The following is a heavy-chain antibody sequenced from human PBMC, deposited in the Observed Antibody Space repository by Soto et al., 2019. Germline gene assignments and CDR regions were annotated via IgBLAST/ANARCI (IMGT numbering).Heavy chain of an antibody. CDR1: GFPFSFYS. CDR3: ANGYRSGWYYFDY. Sequence: GGSLRLSCAASGFPFSFYSMSWVRQAPGKGLEWISYITSTSSAINYADSVRGRFTISRDNGMQSLFLHMNSLRDEDTAVYYCANGYRSGWYYFDYWGQGTLVTVSS. J-gene: IGHJ4*02. CDR2: ITSTSSAI. V-gene: IGHV3-48*02. D-gene: IGHD6-19*01.